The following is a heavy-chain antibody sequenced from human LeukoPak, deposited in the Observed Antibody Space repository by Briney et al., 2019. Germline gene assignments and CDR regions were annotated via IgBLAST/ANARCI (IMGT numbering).Heavy chain of an antibody. CDR2: IYHSGST. D-gene: IGHD6-19*01. CDR1: GYSISSGYY. Sequence: SETLSLTCAVSGYSISSGYYWGWIRQPPGKGLEWMGSIYHSGSTYYNPSLKSRVTISVDTSKNQFSLKLSSVTAADTAVYYCARDSGYSSGWSLGYWGQGTLVTVSS. V-gene: IGHV4-38-2*02. CDR3: ARDSGYSSGWSLGY. J-gene: IGHJ4*02.